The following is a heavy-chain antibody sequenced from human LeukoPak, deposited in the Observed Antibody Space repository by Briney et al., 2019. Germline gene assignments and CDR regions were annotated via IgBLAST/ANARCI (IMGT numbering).Heavy chain of an antibody. CDR3: ARNPHQWLPSMDLYAFDI. Sequence: PSETLSLTCTVSGGSISSGGYYWSWIRQPPGKGLEWIGYIYHSGSTYYNPSLKSRVTISVDTSKNQFSLKLSSVTAADTAVYYCARNPHQWLPSMDLYAFDIWGQGTMVTVSS. CDR2: IYHSGST. D-gene: IGHD5-24*01. CDR1: GGSISSGGYY. V-gene: IGHV4-30-2*01. J-gene: IGHJ3*02.